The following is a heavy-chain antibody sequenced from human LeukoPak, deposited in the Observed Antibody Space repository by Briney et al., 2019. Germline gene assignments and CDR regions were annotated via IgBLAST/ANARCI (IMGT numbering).Heavy chain of an antibody. CDR2: IYYSGST. V-gene: IGHV4-39*07. D-gene: IGHD2-2*01. Sequence: PFQSLSLSPALSLGSARGGSYYCGSVRQPRGEWLEWIGDIYYSGSTNYNPSLKSRVTISVDTSKNQFSLKLSSVTAADTAVYYCARDLASSTQYWGQGTLVTVSS. CDR3: ARDLASSTQY. CDR1: LGSARGGSYY. J-gene: IGHJ4*02.